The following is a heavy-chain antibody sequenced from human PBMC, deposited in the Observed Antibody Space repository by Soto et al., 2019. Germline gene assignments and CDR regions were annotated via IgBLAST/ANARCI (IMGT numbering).Heavy chain of an antibody. Sequence: PSETLSLTCTVSGGSVSSGSYYWSWIRQPPGKGLEWIGYIYYSGSTNYNPSLKSRVTISVDTSKNQFSLKLSSVTAADTAVYYGARGVAAAGRRGLFDYWGQGTLVTVSS. V-gene: IGHV4-61*01. CDR2: IYYSGST. CDR3: ARGVAAAGRRGLFDY. D-gene: IGHD6-13*01. CDR1: GGSVSSGSYY. J-gene: IGHJ4*02.